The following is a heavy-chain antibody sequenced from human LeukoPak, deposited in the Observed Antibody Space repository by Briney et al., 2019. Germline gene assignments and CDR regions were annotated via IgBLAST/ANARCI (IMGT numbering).Heavy chain of an antibody. CDR2: FYSSTRT. CDR1: DDSLTSGSRY. J-gene: IGHJ6*04. D-gene: IGHD4-17*01. Sequence: KASETLSLTCTVSDDSLTSGSRYWSWIRQPAGKGLVWIGHFYSSTRTTYNPSLESRVTISGDTAKNQFSLKLDSVTAADTAVYFCARCMSELDYGDYAYYYHMDVWGKGTTVTVSS. V-gene: IGHV4-61*09. CDR3: ARCMSELDYGDYAYYYHMDV.